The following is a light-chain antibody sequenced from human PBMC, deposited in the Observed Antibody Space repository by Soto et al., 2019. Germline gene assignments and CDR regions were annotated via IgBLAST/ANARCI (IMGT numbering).Light chain of an antibody. J-gene: IGLJ1*01. V-gene: IGLV2-14*01. Sequence: QSALTQPASVSGSPGKSSAISCTGTSSDVGGYNYVSWYQQHPGKAPKLMIHEVSNRPSGVSDRFSGSKSGNTASLTISGLQADDAADYYCSAHTSYSTRVFGTGTK. CDR1: SSDVGGYNY. CDR3: SAHTSYSTRV. CDR2: EVS.